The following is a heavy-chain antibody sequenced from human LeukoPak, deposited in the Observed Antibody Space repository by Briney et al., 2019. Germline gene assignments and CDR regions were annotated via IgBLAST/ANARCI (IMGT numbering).Heavy chain of an antibody. V-gene: IGHV3-23*01. D-gene: IGHD7-27*01. CDR1: GFTFSSYA. CDR2: ISGSGGST. Sequence: PGGSLRLSCAASGFTFSSYAMSWVRRAPGEGLEWVSAISGSGGSTYYADSVKGRFTISRDNSKNTLYLQMNSLRAEDTAVYYCASDNWGSDYWGQGTLVTVSS. J-gene: IGHJ4*02. CDR3: ASDNWGSDY.